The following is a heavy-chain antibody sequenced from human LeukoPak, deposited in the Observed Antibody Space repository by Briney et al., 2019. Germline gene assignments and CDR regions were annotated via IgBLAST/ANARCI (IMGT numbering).Heavy chain of an antibody. CDR2: INHSGST. V-gene: IGHV4-34*01. CDR3: ARAGVVTMVRGVIRY. CDR1: GGSFSGYY. J-gene: IGHJ4*02. Sequence: SETLSLTCAVYGGSFSGYYWSWIRQPPGKGLEWIGEINHSGSTNYNPSLKSRVTISVDTSKNQFSLKLSSVTAADTAVYYCARAGVVTMVRGVIRYWGQGTLVTVSS. D-gene: IGHD3-10*01.